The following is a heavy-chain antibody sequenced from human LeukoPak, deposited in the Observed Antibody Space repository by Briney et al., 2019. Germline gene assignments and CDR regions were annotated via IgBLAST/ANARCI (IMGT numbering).Heavy chain of an antibody. J-gene: IGHJ3*02. CDR1: GFTVSSNY. D-gene: IGHD3-3*01. Sequence: PGGSLRLSCAASGFTVSSNYMSWVRQAPGKGLEWVSVIYSGGSTYYADSVKGRFTISRDNAKNSLYLQMNSLRAEDTAVYYCARDSTYLEWFPDAFDIWGQGTMVTVSS. CDR3: ARDSTYLEWFPDAFDI. CDR2: IYSGGST. V-gene: IGHV3-66*01.